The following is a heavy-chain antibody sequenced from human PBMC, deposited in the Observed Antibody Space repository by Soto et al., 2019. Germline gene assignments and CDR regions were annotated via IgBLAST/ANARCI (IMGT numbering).Heavy chain of an antibody. CDR3: ARDYDFWSGYYRKYYFDY. J-gene: IGHJ4*02. Sequence: SGPTLVNPTQTLTLTCTFSGFSLSTSGVGVGWIRQPPGKALEWLALIYWDDDKRYSPSLKSRLTITKDTSKNQVVLTMTNMDPVDTATYYCARDYDFWSGYYRKYYFDYWGQGTLVTVSS. D-gene: IGHD3-3*01. CDR1: GFSLSTSGVG. V-gene: IGHV2-5*02. CDR2: IYWDDDK.